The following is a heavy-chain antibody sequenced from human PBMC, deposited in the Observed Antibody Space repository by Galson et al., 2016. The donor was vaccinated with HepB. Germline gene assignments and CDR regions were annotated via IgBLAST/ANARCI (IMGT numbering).Heavy chain of an antibody. V-gene: IGHV3-23*01. D-gene: IGHD2-15*01. CDR2: ISGGT. Sequence: FLRLSCATSGFTFVDYTTSWVRQAPGKGLEWVSSISGGTNYADSVKGRFTISRDISKRTVYLQMDSLRVEDTAVYFCGGYCRGGSCSGQGSFDFWGQGTLVAVSS. CDR1: GFTFVDYT. CDR3: GGYCRGGSCSGQGSFDF. J-gene: IGHJ4*02.